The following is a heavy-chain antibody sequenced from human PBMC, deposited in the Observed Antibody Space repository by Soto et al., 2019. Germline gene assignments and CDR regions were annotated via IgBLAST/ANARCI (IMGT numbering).Heavy chain of an antibody. D-gene: IGHD4-17*01. V-gene: IGHV1-3*01. J-gene: IGHJ5*02. CDR2: INAGNGNT. CDR1: GYTFTSYA. Sequence: ASVKVSCKASGYTFTSYAMHWVRQAPGQRLEWMGWINAGNGNTKYSQKFQGRVTITRDTSASTAYMELSSLRSADTAVYYCARDPADYGDYMFDPWGQGTLVTVSS. CDR3: ARDPADYGDYMFDP.